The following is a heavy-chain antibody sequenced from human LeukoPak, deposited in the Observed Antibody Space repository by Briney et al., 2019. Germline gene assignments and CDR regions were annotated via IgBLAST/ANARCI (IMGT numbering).Heavy chain of an antibody. D-gene: IGHD6-13*01. J-gene: IGHJ4*02. CDR3: ARGEAAAGPQLDY. Sequence: SETLSLTCAVYVGSFSGYYWSWIPQPPERGLEWIGEINHSGSTNYNPSPKSRVTISVDTSKNQFSLKLSSVTAADTAVYYCARGEAAAGPQLDYWGQGTLVTVSS. CDR1: VGSFSGYY. V-gene: IGHV4-34*01. CDR2: INHSGST.